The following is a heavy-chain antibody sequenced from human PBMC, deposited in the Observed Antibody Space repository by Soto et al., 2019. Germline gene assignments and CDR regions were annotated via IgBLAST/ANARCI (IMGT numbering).Heavy chain of an antibody. CDR1: GFTFSSYA. CDR3: AAIEWLVDAKPFDY. Sequence: GGSLRLSCAASGFTFSSYAMSWVRQAPGKGLEWVSAISGSGGSTYYADSVKGRFTISRDNSKNTLYLQMNSLRAEDTAVYYCAAIEWLVDAKPFDYWGQGTLVTVSS. J-gene: IGHJ4*02. CDR2: ISGSGGST. D-gene: IGHD6-19*01. V-gene: IGHV3-23*01.